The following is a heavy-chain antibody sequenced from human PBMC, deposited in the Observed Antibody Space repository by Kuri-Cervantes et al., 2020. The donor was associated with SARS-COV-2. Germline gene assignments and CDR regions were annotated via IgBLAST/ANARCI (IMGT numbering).Heavy chain of an antibody. J-gene: IGHJ4*02. CDR1: GFTFSSYA. CDR2: VSGSGGTT. D-gene: IGHD4-17*01. V-gene: IGHV3-23*01. Sequence: GESLKISCAASGFTFSSYAMSWVRQAPGKGLEWVSGVSGSGGTTYYADSVKGRFTISRDNAKNSLYLQMNSLRAEDTAVYYCASSTVTLFDYWGQGTLVTVSS. CDR3: ASSTVTLFDY.